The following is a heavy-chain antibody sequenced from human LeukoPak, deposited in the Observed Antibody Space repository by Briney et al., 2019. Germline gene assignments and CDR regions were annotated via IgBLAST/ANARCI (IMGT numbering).Heavy chain of an antibody. J-gene: IGHJ4*02. CDR2: IYYSGST. CDR3: ARGGLAVAVFDY. V-gene: IGHV4-59*01. Sequence: PSETLSLTCTVSGGSISSYYWSWIRQPPGKGLEWIGYIYYSGSTNYNPSPKSRVTISVDTSKNQFSLKLSSVTAADTAVYYCARGGLAVAVFDYWGQGTLVTVSS. D-gene: IGHD6-19*01. CDR1: GGSISSYY.